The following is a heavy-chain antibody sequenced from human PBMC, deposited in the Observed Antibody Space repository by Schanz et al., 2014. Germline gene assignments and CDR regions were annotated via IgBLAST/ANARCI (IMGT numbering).Heavy chain of an antibody. CDR2: IWNNGVTK. CDR1: GFSLNTYG. D-gene: IGHD2-2*01. J-gene: IGHJ4*02. Sequence: QAQLMESGGGVVQPGTSLILSCSASGFSLNTYGIHWFRQPAGKGLEWVAVIWNNGVTKYYADSVKGRFTISRDNSKNTLYLHMNTLRSEDTAVYYCAKDATHIDIVLVPTAIDYSGQGTLVTVSS. V-gene: IGHV3-33*06. CDR3: AKDATHIDIVLVPTAIDY.